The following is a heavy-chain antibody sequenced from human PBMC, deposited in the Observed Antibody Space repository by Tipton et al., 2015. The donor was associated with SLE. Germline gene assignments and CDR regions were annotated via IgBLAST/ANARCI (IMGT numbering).Heavy chain of an antibody. J-gene: IGHJ4*02. D-gene: IGHD2-21*01. CDR2: IFPYNGNT. CDR1: GYTFTTYG. CDR3: AREGGYCSGDCYSGYFDY. V-gene: IGHV1-18*01. Sequence: QSGAEVKKPGSSVKVSCKASGYTFTTYGISWVRQAPGQGLEWMGWIFPYNGNTIYAQKLQGRVTMTTDTSTSTAYMELRSLRSDDTAVYYCAREGGYCSGDCYSGYFDYWGQGTLVTVSS.